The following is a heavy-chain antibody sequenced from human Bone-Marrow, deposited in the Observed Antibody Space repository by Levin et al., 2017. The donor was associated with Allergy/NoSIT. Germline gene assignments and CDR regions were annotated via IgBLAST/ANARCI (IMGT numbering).Heavy chain of an antibody. CDR1: GGSIRSGGYS. Sequence: SQTLSLTCAVSGGSIRSGGYSWSWIRQPPGKGLEWIGYIYHSGSTYYNPSLKSRVTISVDRSKNQYSLKLSSVTAADTAVYYCARTKSDGSFDYWGQGTLVTVSS. V-gene: IGHV4-30-2*01. D-gene: IGHD1-14*01. CDR2: IYHSGST. CDR3: ARTKSDGSFDY. J-gene: IGHJ4*02.